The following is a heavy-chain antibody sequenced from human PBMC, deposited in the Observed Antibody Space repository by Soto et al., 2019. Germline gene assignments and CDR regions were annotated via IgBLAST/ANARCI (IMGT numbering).Heavy chain of an antibody. CDR1: GFTVSSNY. D-gene: IGHD2-15*01. V-gene: IGHV3-53*04. CDR3: ARDRHCSGGSCKGLIGAFGI. CDR2: IYSGGST. J-gene: IGHJ3*02. Sequence: EVQLVESGGGLVQPGGSLRLSCAASGFTVSSNYMSWVRQAPGKGLEWVSVIYSGGSTYYADSVKGRFTISRHNSKNTLYLQMNSLRAEDTAVYYCARDRHCSGGSCKGLIGAFGIWGQGTMVTVSS.